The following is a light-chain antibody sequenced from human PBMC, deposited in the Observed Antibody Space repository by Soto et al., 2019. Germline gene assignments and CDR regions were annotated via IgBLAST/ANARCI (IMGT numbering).Light chain of an antibody. CDR2: EVN. V-gene: IGLV2-8*01. CDR1: SSDVGGYNY. CDR3: TSYAGGNNVV. Sequence: QSALTQPPSASGSPGQSVTISCTGTSSDVGGYNYVSWYQQHPGKAPKLMIYEVNTRPSGVPDRFSGSKSGNTASLTVSGLQAEDEADYYCTSYAGGNNVVFGGGTKLTVL. J-gene: IGLJ2*01.